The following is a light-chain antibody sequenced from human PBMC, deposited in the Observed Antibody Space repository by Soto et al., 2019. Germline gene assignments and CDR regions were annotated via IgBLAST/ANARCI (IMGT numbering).Light chain of an antibody. CDR1: SSNIGAGYD. J-gene: IGLJ1*01. V-gene: IGLV1-40*01. CDR2: GNS. CDR3: QSYDSSLSGYV. Sequence: QSVLTQPPSVSGAPGQRVTISCTGSSSNIGAGYDVHWYQQLPGTAPKLLLYGNSNRPSGVPDRFSGSKSGTSASLAITGLQAEDEADYYCQSYDSSLSGYVFGTGTK.